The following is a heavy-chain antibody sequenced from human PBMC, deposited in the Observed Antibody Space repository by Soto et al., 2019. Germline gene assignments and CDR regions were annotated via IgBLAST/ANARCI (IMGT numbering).Heavy chain of an antibody. CDR3: ARDRNYDLWSGYYKVEDGVYYYGMDV. V-gene: IGHV1-69*01. D-gene: IGHD3-3*01. J-gene: IGHJ6*02. Sequence: QVQLVQSGAEVKKPGSSVKVSCKASGGTFSSYAISWVRQAPGQGLEWMGGIIPIFGTANYAQKFQGRVTITADESTSTAYMELSSLRSEDTAVYYCARDRNYDLWSGYYKVEDGVYYYGMDVWGQGTTVTVSS. CDR2: IIPIFGTA. CDR1: GGTFSSYA.